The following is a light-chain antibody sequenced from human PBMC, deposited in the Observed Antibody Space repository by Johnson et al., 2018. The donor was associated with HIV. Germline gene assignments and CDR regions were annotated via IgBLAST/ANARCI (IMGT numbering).Light chain of an antibody. CDR3: GTWGGV. CDR1: SSNIGNNY. Sequence: QSVLTQPPSVSAAPGQKVTISCSGSSSNIGNNYVSWYQQVPGTAPKLLIYDNNKRPSGIPDRFSGSKSGTSATLGIPGLKTGDEADYYCGTWGGVFGTGTKVTVL. J-gene: IGLJ1*01. CDR2: DNN. V-gene: IGLV1-51*01.